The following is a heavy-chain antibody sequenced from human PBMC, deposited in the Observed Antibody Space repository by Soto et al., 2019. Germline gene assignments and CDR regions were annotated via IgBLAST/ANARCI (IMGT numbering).Heavy chain of an antibody. D-gene: IGHD1-26*01. V-gene: IGHV4-34*01. J-gene: IGHJ4*02. Sequence: SETLSLTCAVYCGSFSGYYWSWIRQPPGKGLEWIGEINHSGSTNYNPSLKSRVTISVDTSKNQFSLKLSSVTAADTAVYYCARESGSYYQRGYFDYWGQGTLVTVSS. CDR1: CGSFSGYY. CDR3: ARESGSYYQRGYFDY. CDR2: INHSGST.